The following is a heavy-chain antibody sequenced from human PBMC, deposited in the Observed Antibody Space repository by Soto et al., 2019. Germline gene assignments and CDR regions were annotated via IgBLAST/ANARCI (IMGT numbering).Heavy chain of an antibody. CDR3: VRQPRGRGWYYYGMDV. D-gene: IGHD3-10*01. J-gene: IGHJ6*02. CDR1: GFTFSSYS. CDR2: ISSSSSYI. V-gene: IGHV3-21*01. Sequence: EVQLVESGGGLVKPGGSLRLSCAASGFTFSSYSMNWVRQAPGKGLEWVSSISSSSSYIYYADSVKGRFTISRDNAKNSLYLQMNSLRAEDTAVYYCVRQPRGRGWYYYGMDVWGQGTTVTVSS.